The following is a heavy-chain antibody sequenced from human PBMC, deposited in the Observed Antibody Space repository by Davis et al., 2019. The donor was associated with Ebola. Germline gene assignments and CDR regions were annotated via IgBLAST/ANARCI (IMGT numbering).Heavy chain of an antibody. J-gene: IGHJ3*02. CDR3: ARDPSGRGAFDI. CDR2: IYYTGST. Sequence: PSETLSLTCTVSGGSISSYYWSWIRQPPGKGLEWIGYIYYTGSTFYNPSLKSRVTISVDTSKNQFSLKLSSVTAADTAVYYCARDPSGRGAFDIWGQGTMVTVSS. V-gene: IGHV4-59*01. CDR1: GGSISSYY.